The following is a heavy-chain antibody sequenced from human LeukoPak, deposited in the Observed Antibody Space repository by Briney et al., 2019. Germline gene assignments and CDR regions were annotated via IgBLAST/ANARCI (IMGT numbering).Heavy chain of an antibody. CDR3: ATYSTRNAREFQS. V-gene: IGHV3-48*04. D-gene: IGHD4-11*01. CDR2: ISSSSSTI. J-gene: IGHJ1*01. Sequence: PGGSLRLSCAASGFTFSSYSMNWVRQAPGKGLEWVSYISSSSSTIYYADSVKGRFTISRDNAKVSLYLQMNSLRVEDTAVYYCATYSTRNAREFQSWGQGTLVTVSS. CDR1: GFTFSSYS.